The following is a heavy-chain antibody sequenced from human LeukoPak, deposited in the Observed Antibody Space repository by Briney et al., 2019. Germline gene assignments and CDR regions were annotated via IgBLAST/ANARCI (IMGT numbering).Heavy chain of an antibody. CDR3: ARGQLRFLEWSSAFDY. CDR2: TSFDGTHK. J-gene: IGHJ4*02. Sequence: GGSLRLSCAASGFSYSTYAMHWVRQAPGKGLEWVAVTSFDGTHKFYADSVKGRFTISRDNSKNTLYVQINSLRLEDTAVYFCARGQLRFLEWSSAFDYWGQGTLVTVSS. D-gene: IGHD3-3*01. V-gene: IGHV3-30*04. CDR1: GFSYSTYA.